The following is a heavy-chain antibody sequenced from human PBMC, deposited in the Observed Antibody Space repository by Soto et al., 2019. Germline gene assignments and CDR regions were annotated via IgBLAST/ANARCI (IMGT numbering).Heavy chain of an antibody. D-gene: IGHD6-19*01. CDR3: ASAGGLGAVAADY. CDR1: GGSISSGGYS. CDR2: IYHSGST. V-gene: IGHV4-30-2*01. Sequence: QLQLQESGSGLVKPSQTLSLTCAVSGGSISSGGYSWSWIRQPPGKGLEWIGYIYHSGSTYYNPSLKSRVTLSVARSKNQFSLQLSSVTAADTAVYYCASAGGLGAVAADYWGQGTLVTVSS. J-gene: IGHJ4*02.